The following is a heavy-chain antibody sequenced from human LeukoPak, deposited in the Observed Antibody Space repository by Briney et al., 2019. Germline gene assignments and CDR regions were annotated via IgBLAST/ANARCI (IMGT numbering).Heavy chain of an antibody. CDR2: IIPILGIA. CDR3: ARDMGNYYGMDV. V-gene: IGHV1-69*04. D-gene: IGHD3-10*01. J-gene: IGHJ6*02. CDR1: GGTFSSYT. Sequence: GASVKVSCKASGGTFSSYTISCVRQAPGQGLEWMGRIIPILGIANYAQKFQGRVTITADKSTSTAYMELSSLRSEDTAVYYCARDMGNYYGMDVWGQGTTVTVSS.